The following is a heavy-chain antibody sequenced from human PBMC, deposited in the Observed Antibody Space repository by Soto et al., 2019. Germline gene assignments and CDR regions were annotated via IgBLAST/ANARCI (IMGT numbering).Heavy chain of an antibody. J-gene: IGHJ3*02. V-gene: IGHV1-69*13. CDR3: ARGNSSWYDAFDI. D-gene: IGHD6-13*01. Sequence: ASVKVSCKASGGTFSSYAISWVRQAPGQGLEWMGGIIPIFGTANYAQKFQGRVTITADESTSTAYMELSSLRSEDTAVYYCARGNSSWYDAFDIWGQGTMVTVSS. CDR2: IIPIFGTA. CDR1: GGTFSSYA.